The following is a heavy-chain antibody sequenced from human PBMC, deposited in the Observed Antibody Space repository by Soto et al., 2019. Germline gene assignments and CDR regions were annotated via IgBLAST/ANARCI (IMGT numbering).Heavy chain of an antibody. Sequence: ASVKVSCKVSGYTLTELSMHWVRHAPGKGLEWMGGFDPEDGKTNYAQKFQGRVTMTKDTSTSTAYMELRSLRSDDTAVYYCARDSKAAAGETLGVFDYWGQGTLVTVSS. D-gene: IGHD6-13*01. CDR1: GYTLTELS. V-gene: IGHV1-24*01. J-gene: IGHJ4*02. CDR2: FDPEDGKT. CDR3: ARDSKAAAGETLGVFDY.